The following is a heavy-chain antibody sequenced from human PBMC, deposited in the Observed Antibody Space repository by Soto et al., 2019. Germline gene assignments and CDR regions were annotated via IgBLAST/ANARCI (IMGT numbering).Heavy chain of an antibody. J-gene: IGHJ6*02. D-gene: IGHD3-3*01. CDR3: ARDSSKEAIFGVVIVYYYGMDV. CDR1: GFTFSSYE. Sequence: AVGSLRLSCAASGFTFSSYEMNWVRQAPGKGLEWVSYISSSGSTIYYADSVKGRFTISRDNAKNSLYLQMNSLRAEDTAVYYCARDSSKEAIFGVVIVYYYGMDVWGQGTTVTVSS. V-gene: IGHV3-48*03. CDR2: ISSSGSTI.